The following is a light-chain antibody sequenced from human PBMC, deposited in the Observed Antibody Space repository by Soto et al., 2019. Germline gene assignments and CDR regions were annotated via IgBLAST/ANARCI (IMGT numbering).Light chain of an antibody. CDR1: QSVSSSY. CDR3: QQYGRSPPFT. Sequence: ELVLTQSPGTLSLSPGERATLSCRASQSVSSSYLAWYQQKPGQAPRLLIYGASNRATGIPDRFSGSGSGTVFTLTMSRLEPEDFAVYFCQQYGRSPPFTFGQVTKVEIK. CDR2: GAS. J-gene: IGKJ2*01. V-gene: IGKV3-20*01.